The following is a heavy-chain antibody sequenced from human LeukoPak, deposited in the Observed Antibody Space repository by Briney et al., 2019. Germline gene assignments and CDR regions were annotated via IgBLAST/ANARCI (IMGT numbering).Heavy chain of an antibody. CDR3: ASVPREDYYDSSGHDY. D-gene: IGHD3-22*01. V-gene: IGHV1-2*02. J-gene: IGHJ4*02. CDR2: IKAKSGDT. CDR1: IYTFAGYS. Sequence: ASVTVSCKASIYTFAGYSFHWVRQTPGRRLEWMGSIKAKSGDTNSAQKFQDRVTMTRDTSISTAYMELSRLRSDDTAVYYCASVPREDYYDSSGHDYWGQGTLVTVSS.